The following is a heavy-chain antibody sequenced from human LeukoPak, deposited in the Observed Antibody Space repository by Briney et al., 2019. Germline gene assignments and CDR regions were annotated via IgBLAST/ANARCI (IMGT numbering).Heavy chain of an antibody. CDR1: GGSISSYY. CDR2: IYYSGST. CDR3: ARQSRYYYDSSGYHNNWFDP. D-gene: IGHD3-22*01. V-gene: IGHV4-59*08. J-gene: IGHJ5*02. Sequence: SETLSLTCTVSGGSISSYYWSWIRQPPGKGLEWIGYIYYSGSTNYNRSLKSRVTISVDTSKNQFSLKLSSVTAADTAVYYCARQSRYYYDSSGYHNNWFDPWGQGTLVTVSS.